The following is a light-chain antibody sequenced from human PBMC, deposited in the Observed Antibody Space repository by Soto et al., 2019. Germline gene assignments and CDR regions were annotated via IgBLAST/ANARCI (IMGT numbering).Light chain of an antibody. CDR2: DAS. CDR3: HQRSNWPLT. Sequence: ELVLTQSPATLSLSPGGSATLSCRASQSGSRYLAWYQQKPGQALRLLIYDASKRAAGIPARFSGSGSGTDFTLTISSLEPEDFAVYYCHQRSNWPLTFGGGTKLEIK. J-gene: IGKJ4*01. V-gene: IGKV3-11*01. CDR1: QSGSRY.